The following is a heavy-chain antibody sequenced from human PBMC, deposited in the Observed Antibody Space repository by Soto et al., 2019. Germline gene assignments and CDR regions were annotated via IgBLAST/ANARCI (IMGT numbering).Heavy chain of an antibody. Sequence: GGSLRLSCAASGFTVSSNYMSWVRQAPGKGLEWVSVIYSGGSTYYAESVKGRFTISRDNSKNTLYLQMNSLRAEDTAVYYCARNPTMFGVVTGFDYWGQGTLVTVSS. V-gene: IGHV3-53*01. J-gene: IGHJ4*02. CDR3: ARNPTMFGVVTGFDY. D-gene: IGHD3-3*01. CDR2: IYSGGST. CDR1: GFTVSSNY.